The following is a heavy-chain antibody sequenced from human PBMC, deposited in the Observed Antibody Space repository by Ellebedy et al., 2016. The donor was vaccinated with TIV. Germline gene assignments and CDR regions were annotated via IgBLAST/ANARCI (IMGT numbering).Heavy chain of an antibody. CDR2: IRSKAYGGTT. D-gene: IGHD5-12*01. J-gene: IGHJ4*02. V-gene: IGHV3-49*03. Sequence: GESLKISCTASGFTFGDYAMSWFRQAPGKGLEWVGFIRSKAYGGTTEYAASVKGRFTISRDDSKSIAYLQMNSLKTEDTAVYYCTREQGGYHPDFDYWGQGTLVTVSS. CDR3: TREQGGYHPDFDY. CDR1: GFTFGDYA.